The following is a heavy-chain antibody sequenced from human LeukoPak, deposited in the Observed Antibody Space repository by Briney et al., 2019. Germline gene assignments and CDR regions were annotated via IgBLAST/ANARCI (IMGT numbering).Heavy chain of an antibody. CDR2: ISTSSSYI. CDR1: GFTFSSYH. D-gene: IGHD3-3*01. V-gene: IGHV3-21*04. CDR3: VPRKEWSCYMDV. J-gene: IGHJ6*03. Sequence: GGSLRLSCAASGFTFSSYHMNWVRQAPGKGLEWVSSISTSSSYIYYADSVKGRFTISRDNARNSLSLQMNSLRAEDTAVYYCVPRKEWSCYMDVWGKGTTVTVSS.